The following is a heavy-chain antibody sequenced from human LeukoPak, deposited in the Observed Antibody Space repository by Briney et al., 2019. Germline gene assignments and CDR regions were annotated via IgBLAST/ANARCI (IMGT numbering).Heavy chain of an antibody. CDR1: GGSISSYY. D-gene: IGHD3-10*01. V-gene: IGHV4-4*07. J-gene: IGHJ5*02. Sequence: PSETLSLTCTVSGGSISSYYWSWIRQPAGKGLEWIGRIYTSGSTNYNPSLKSRVTMPVDTSKNQFSLKLSSVTAADTAVYYCARAPHYYGSGSYLTAVSNWFDPWGQGTLVTVSS. CDR2: IYTSGST. CDR3: ARAPHYYGSGSYLTAVSNWFDP.